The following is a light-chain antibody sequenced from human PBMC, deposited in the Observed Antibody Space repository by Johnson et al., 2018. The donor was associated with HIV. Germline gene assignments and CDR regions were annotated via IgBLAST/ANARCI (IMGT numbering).Light chain of an antibody. J-gene: IGLJ1*01. CDR3: GTWDSSLSVYV. CDR2: DNH. V-gene: IGLV1-51*02. CDR1: SSNIGNNY. Sequence: QSVLTQPPSVSAAPGQKVTISCSGSSSNIGNNYVSWYQQLPGTAPKLLIYDNHKRPSGIPDRFSGSKSGTSATLDITGLQTGDEADYYCGTWDSSLSVYVFGTGTKVTVL.